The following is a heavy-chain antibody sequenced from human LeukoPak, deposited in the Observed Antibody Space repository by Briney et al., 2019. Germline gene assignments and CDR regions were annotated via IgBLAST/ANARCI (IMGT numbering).Heavy chain of an antibody. Sequence: PGGSLRLSCAASGFTFSNYGMHWVRQAPGKGLEWVAVIGSNGRSQYYADSVKGRFTISRDNSKNTLYLQMNSLRAEDTAVYYCAKDRRLQLPFDYWGQGTLVTVSS. J-gene: IGHJ4*02. D-gene: IGHD5-24*01. V-gene: IGHV3-30*02. CDR1: GFTFSNYG. CDR3: AKDRRLQLPFDY. CDR2: IGSNGRSQ.